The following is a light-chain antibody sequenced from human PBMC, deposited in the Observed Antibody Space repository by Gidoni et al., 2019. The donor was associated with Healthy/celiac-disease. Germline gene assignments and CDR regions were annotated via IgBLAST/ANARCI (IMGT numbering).Light chain of an antibody. CDR1: QSISSY. Sequence: DIQMTQSPSSLSAYVGDRVTITSRASQSISSYLNWYQQKPGKAPKRLIYAASSLQSGVPSRFSGSGSGTDFTLTISSLQPEEFATYYCQQSYSTPITFXQXTRLEIK. CDR3: QQSYSTPIT. CDR2: AAS. J-gene: IGKJ5*01. V-gene: IGKV1-39*01.